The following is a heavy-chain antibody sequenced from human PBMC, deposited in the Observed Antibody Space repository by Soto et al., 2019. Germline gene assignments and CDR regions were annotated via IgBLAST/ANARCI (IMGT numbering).Heavy chain of an antibody. CDR2: IYYSGST. V-gene: IGHV4-39*01. CDR3: ARPTTTNPNWFDP. D-gene: IGHD4-17*01. Sequence: KPSETLSLTCTVSGGSISSSSYYWGWIRQPPGKGLEWIGSIYYSGSTYYNPSLKSRVTISVDTSKNQFSLKLSSVTAADTAVYYCARPTTTNPNWFDPWGQGTLVTVSS. J-gene: IGHJ5*02. CDR1: GGSISSSSYY.